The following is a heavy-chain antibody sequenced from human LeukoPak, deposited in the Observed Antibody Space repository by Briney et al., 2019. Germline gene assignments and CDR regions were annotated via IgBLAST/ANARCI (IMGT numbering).Heavy chain of an antibody. CDR1: GFAFSNYK. CDR2: ISSSGDTT. CDR3: SRLWGGDY. J-gene: IGHJ4*02. Sequence: GGSLILSCSASGFAFSNYKMSWVRQAPGKGLEWVSYISSSGDTTYYADSVKGRFAISRDNARNSLYLQMNSLRAEDTAIYYCSRLWGGDYWGQGTPVAVSS. D-gene: IGHD3-10*01. V-gene: IGHV3-48*03.